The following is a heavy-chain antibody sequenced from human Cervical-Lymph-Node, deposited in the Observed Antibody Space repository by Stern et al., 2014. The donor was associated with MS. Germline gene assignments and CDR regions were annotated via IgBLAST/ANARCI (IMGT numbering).Heavy chain of an antibody. D-gene: IGHD2-21*01. Sequence: VQLVQSGGGLLHPGGSLRLSCAASGFTDSRTYMSWVRQAPGKGLDWGSAIYSAGGTTYADSVKGRCTISRDNSKNSLYLQMNSLRAEDTAVYYCARKTDTVVGGDYCGQGTLVTVSS. CDR2: IYSAGGT. CDR3: ARKTDTVVGGDY. J-gene: IGHJ4*02. CDR1: GFTDSRTY. V-gene: IGHV3-53*01.